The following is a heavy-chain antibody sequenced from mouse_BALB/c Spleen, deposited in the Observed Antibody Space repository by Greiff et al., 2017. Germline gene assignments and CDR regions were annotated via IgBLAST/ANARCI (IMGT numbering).Heavy chain of an antibody. Sequence: EVKLVESGGGLVQPGGSRKLSCAASGFTFSSFGMHWVRQAPEKGLEWVAYISSGSSTIYYADTVKGRFTISRDNPKNTLFLQMTSLRSEDTAMYYCARYYYGNYYAMDDWGQGTSVTVSS. CDR2: ISSGSSTI. V-gene: IGHV5-17*02. CDR3: ARYYYGNYYAMDD. CDR1: GFTFSSFG. J-gene: IGHJ4*01. D-gene: IGHD2-1*01.